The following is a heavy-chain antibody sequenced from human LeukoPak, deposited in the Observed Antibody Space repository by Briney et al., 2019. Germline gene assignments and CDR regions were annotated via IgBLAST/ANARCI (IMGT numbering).Heavy chain of an antibody. V-gene: IGHV6-1*01. CDR3: ARENTMVRGVINPLDY. Sequence: SQTLSLTCAISGDSVSSNDAAWNWIRQSPSRGLEWLGRTYYRSKWSYDYAVSMKSRITINPDTSKNQFSLQLNSVTPEDTAVYYCARENTMVRGVINPLDYWGQGTLVTVPS. D-gene: IGHD3-10*01. CDR1: GDSVSSNDAA. CDR2: TYYRSKWSY. J-gene: IGHJ4*02.